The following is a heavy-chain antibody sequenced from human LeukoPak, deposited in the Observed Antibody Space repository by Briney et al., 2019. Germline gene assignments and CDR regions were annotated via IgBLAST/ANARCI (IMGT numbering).Heavy chain of an antibody. J-gene: IGHJ4*02. CDR2: ISSSSSYI. D-gene: IGHD3-3*01. Sequence: GGSLRLSCAASGFPFSSYNMHWVRHAPGKRLEWLSCISSSSSYIYYAETIKGRFTISRDNAKNSLFLQLNSLRDDDTAVYYCARDPEFGFDTSGYYYFDYWGQGALVTVSS. V-gene: IGHV3-21*01. CDR1: GFPFSSYN. CDR3: ARDPEFGFDTSGYYYFDY.